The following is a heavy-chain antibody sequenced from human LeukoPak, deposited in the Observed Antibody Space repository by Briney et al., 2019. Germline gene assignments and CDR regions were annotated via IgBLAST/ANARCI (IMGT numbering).Heavy chain of an antibody. V-gene: IGHV4-30-2*01. CDR1: GGSISSGGYY. CDR3: ARDPAYSSSYFDY. Sequence: PSQTLSLTCTVSGGSISSGGYYWSWIRQPPGKGLEWIGYIYHSGSTYYNPSLKSQVTISVDRSKNQFSLKLSSVTAADTAVYYCARDPAYSSSYFDYWGQGTLVTVSS. CDR2: IYHSGST. D-gene: IGHD6-6*01. J-gene: IGHJ4*02.